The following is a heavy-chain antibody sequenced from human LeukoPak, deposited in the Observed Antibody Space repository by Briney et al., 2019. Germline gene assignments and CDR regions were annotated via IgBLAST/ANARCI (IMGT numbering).Heavy chain of an antibody. Sequence: SETLSLTCTVSGGFISSYYWSWIRQPPGKGLEWIGYIYYSRTTEYNPSLKSRVTISADTSKNQFSLKLNSATAADTAVYHCVRRQWELQYFDLWGRGTLVAVSS. CDR1: GGFISSYY. J-gene: IGHJ2*01. D-gene: IGHD1-26*01. V-gene: IGHV4-59*01. CDR2: IYYSRTT. CDR3: VRRQWELQYFDL.